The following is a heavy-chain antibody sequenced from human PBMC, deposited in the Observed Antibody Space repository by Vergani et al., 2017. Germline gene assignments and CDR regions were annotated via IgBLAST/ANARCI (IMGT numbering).Heavy chain of an antibody. Sequence: QVQLVESGGGVVQPGRSLRLSCAASGFTFSSYGMHWVRQAPGKGLEWVAVIWYDGSNKYYADSVKGRFTISRDNSKNPLYLQMNSLRAEDTAVYYCARDRGMVRGAARPATTWYYMDVWGKGP. J-gene: IGHJ6*03. CDR1: GFTFSSYG. CDR3: ARDRGMVRGAARPATTWYYMDV. CDR2: IWYDGSNK. V-gene: IGHV3-33*01. D-gene: IGHD3-10*01.